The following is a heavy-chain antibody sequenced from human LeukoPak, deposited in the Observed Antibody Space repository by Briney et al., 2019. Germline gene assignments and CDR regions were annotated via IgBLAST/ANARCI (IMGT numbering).Heavy chain of an antibody. J-gene: IGHJ4*02. CDR2: INPDGNKK. V-gene: IGHV3-7*01. CDR1: GLTFSSSW. D-gene: IGHD5-18*01. CDR3: ARDLAYSRLDY. Sequence: TGGSLRLSCAVSGLTFSSSWMDWVRQAPGKGLERVASINPDGNKKYSADSVKGRFTISRDNAENSLYLQMNSLRVEDTAFYYCARDLAYSRLDYWGQGMLVTVSS.